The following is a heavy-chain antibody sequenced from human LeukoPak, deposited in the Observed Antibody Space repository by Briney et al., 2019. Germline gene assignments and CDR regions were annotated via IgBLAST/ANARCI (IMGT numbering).Heavy chain of an antibody. Sequence: GGSLRLSCVASGFPFSSYWMTWVRQAPGKGLEWVANIKQDGSKKSYVDSVKGRFTISRDNAKNSLYLQMNSLRDEDTAVYYCARDWVDSKAYCGGDCYSDYYYGMDVWGQGTTVTVSS. J-gene: IGHJ6*02. D-gene: IGHD2-21*02. CDR1: GFPFSSYW. CDR2: IKQDGSKK. V-gene: IGHV3-7*01. CDR3: ARDWVDSKAYCGGDCYSDYYYGMDV.